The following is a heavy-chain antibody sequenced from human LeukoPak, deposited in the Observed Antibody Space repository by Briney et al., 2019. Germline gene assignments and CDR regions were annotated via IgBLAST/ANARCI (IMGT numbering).Heavy chain of an antibody. CDR2: MNPNSGNT. Sequence: ASVKVSCKASGYTFTSYDINWVRQATGQGLEWMGWMNPNSGNTGYAQKFQGRVTMTRNTSISTAYMELSSLRSEDTAVYYCARAEWFGERYYYYMDVWGKGTTVTISS. CDR1: GYTFTSYD. CDR3: ARAEWFGERYYYYMDV. D-gene: IGHD3-10*01. J-gene: IGHJ6*03. V-gene: IGHV1-8*01.